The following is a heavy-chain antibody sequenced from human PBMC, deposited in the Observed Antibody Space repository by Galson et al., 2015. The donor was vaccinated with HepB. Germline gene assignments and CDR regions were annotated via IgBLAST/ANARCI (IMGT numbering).Heavy chain of an antibody. CDR3: ARHGSGSYYKFGGYDFQH. D-gene: IGHD3-10*01. V-gene: IGHV5-10-1*01. CDR1: GSSFTSYW. J-gene: IGHJ1*01. Sequence: QSGAEVKKPGESLRISCKGSGSSFTSYWISWVRQMPGKGLEWMGRIDPSDSYTNYSPSFQGHVTISADKSISTAYLQWSSLKASDTAMYYCARHGSGSYYKFGGYDFQHWGQGTLVTVSS. CDR2: IDPSDSYT.